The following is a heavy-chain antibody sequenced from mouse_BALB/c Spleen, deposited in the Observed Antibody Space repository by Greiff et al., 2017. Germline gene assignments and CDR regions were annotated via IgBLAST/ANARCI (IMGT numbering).Heavy chain of an antibody. Sequence: DVQLVESGGGLVKPGGSLKLSCAASGFTFSDYYMYWVRQTPEKRLEWVATISDGGSYTYYPDSVKGRFTISRDNAKNNLYLQMSSLKSEDTAMYYCARDYGNYPSWFAYWGQGTLVTVSA. CDR2: ISDGGSYT. CDR1: GFTFSDYY. D-gene: IGHD2-1*01. V-gene: IGHV5-4*02. J-gene: IGHJ3*01. CDR3: ARDYGNYPSWFAY.